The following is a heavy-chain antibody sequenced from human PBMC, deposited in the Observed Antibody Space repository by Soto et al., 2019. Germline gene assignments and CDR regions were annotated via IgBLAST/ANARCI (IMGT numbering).Heavy chain of an antibody. CDR2: VSGSGRET. Sequence: GGSLRLSCAGSGFTFAAHAMNWVRQAPGKGLEWVSQVSGSGRETYYGDSVKGRFTTSVDNSRNMLFLQLNSLRGDDTATYYCVRRARDGYNSPIDSWGQGIRVTVS. D-gene: IGHD5-18*01. CDR1: GFTFAAHA. V-gene: IGHV3-23*01. J-gene: IGHJ4*02. CDR3: VRRARDGYNSPIDS.